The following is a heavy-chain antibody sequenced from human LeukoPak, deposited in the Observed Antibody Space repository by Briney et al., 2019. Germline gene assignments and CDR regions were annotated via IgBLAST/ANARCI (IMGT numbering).Heavy chain of an antibody. J-gene: IGHJ4*02. CDR2: MTPTSCIT. Sequence: ASVKVSCKASGYTFTSYDINWVRQAPGQGVEGMGWMTPTSCITSYPHKFPCSVTMTTNTSISTPYMELSSLRSEYTAVYFCARGRGYSGSRAYYCGQGTLVTVSS. V-gene: IGHV1-8*01. CDR3: ARGRGYSGSRAYY. D-gene: IGHD1-26*01. CDR1: GYTFTSYD.